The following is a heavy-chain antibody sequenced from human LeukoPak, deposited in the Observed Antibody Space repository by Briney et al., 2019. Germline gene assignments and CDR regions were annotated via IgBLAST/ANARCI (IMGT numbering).Heavy chain of an antibody. D-gene: IGHD6-25*01. CDR1: GFTFTKFD. Sequence: ARRSLSPACAASGFTFTKFDVHWVRQAPGKGLEWVSGVTSRGDTYYQDSVKGRFTISRQNGENSLFLQLNSLTAGDTAIYYCVRALYNSGQFDPWGQRGILGVSS. V-gene: IGHV3-13*04. CDR2: VTSRGDT. J-gene: IGHJ5*02. CDR3: VRALYNSGQFDP.